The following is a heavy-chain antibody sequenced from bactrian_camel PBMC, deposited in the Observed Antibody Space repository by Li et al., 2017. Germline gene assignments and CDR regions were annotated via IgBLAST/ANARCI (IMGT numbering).Heavy chain of an antibody. J-gene: IGHJ4*01. CDR2: IDTGGYE. Sequence: HVQLVESGGGSVETGGSMTLTCASSGAIYSAICMGWFRQPVGKQRETVATIDTGGYETYADLVKGRFTISQDNVKHTVYLQMNSLKPEDTAMYYCASRSPFSYYGGTWCHPLYEYNVWGQGTQVTVS. D-gene: IGHD6*01. CDR3: ASRSPFSYYGGTWCHPLYEYNV. CDR1: GAIYSAIC. V-gene: IGHV3S53*01.